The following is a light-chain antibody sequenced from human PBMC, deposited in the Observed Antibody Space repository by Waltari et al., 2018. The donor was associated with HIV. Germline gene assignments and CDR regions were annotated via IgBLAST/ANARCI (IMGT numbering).Light chain of an antibody. CDR2: QVT. Sequence: QSALTQPASVSGSPGQSITISCTGSSSDFGSYNYVSWYQHHPGKAPKLIISQVTNRPSGVSNRCSGSKSGNTASLTISGLQAEDEANYYCSSYTDKTIWVFGGGTKLTVL. CDR3: SSYTDKTIWV. J-gene: IGLJ3*02. V-gene: IGLV2-14*01. CDR1: SSDFGSYNY.